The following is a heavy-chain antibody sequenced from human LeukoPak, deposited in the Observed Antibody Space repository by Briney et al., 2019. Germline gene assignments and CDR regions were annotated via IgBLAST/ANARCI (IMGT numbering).Heavy chain of an antibody. CDR2: IYYSGST. CDR1: GGSISSYY. J-gene: IGHJ6*02. CDR3: ARGYYDFWSGYVYYYYYGMDV. Sequence: SETLSLTCTVSGGSISSYYWSWIRQPPGKGLEWIGYIYYSGSTNYNPSLKSRVTISVDTSKNQFSLKLSSVTAADTAVYYCARGYYDFWSGYVYYYYYGMDVWGQGTTVTVSS. D-gene: IGHD3-3*01. V-gene: IGHV4-59*12.